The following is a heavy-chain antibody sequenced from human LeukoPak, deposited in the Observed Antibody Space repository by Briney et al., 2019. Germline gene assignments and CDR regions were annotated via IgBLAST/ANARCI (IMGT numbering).Heavy chain of an antibody. CDR2: IYPDDSDT. J-gene: IGHJ4*02. V-gene: IGHV5-51*01. Sequence: GESLKISCKGSGYRFNAYWIAWVRQMPGKGLEWMGIIYPDDSDTRYSPSFQGQVTISADKSISTAYLQWSSLKASDTAMYYCVASRVGGEDWGQGTLVTVSS. CDR1: GYRFNAYW. D-gene: IGHD3-16*01. CDR3: VASRVGGED.